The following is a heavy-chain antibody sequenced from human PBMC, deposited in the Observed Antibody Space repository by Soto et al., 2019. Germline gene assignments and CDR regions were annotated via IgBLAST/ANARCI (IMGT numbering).Heavy chain of an antibody. Sequence: GGSLRLSCAASGFTFSSYAMRWVRQAPGKGLEWVAVISYDGSNKYYADSVKGRFTISRDNSKNTLYLQMNSLRAEDTAVYYCAKGGSTSRWPYYYGMDVWGQGTTVTVSS. CDR3: AKGGSTSRWPYYYGMDV. D-gene: IGHD2-2*01. J-gene: IGHJ6*02. CDR1: GFTFSSYA. CDR2: ISYDGSNK. V-gene: IGHV3-30-3*01.